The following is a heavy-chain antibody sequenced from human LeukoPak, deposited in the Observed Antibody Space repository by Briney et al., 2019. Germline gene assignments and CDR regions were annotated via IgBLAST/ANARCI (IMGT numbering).Heavy chain of an antibody. CDR1: GFTFDDYG. CDR3: ARDLAYSYDSSGYPVDAFDI. V-gene: IGHV3-20*04. D-gene: IGHD3-22*01. J-gene: IGHJ3*02. CDR2: INWNGGST. Sequence: PGGSLRLSCAASGFTFDDYGMSWVRQAPGKGLEWVSGINWNGGSTGYADSVKGRFTISRDNAKNSLYLQMNSLRAEDTAVYYCARDLAYSYDSSGYPVDAFDIWGQGTMVTVSS.